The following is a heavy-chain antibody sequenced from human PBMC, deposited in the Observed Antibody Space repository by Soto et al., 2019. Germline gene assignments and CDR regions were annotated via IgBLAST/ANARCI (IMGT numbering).Heavy chain of an antibody. V-gene: IGHV4-34*01. D-gene: IGHD4-17*01. Sequence: QVQLQQWGAGLLKPSETLSLTCAVYSGSFSGYFWSWIRQPPGKGLEWIGEINHSGSTNYNPSLKSRVTISVDTSKNQFSLKLSSVTAADMARYYCTRGREVTVTDDLVAFDIWGQGTRVTVSS. CDR1: SGSFSGYF. CDR2: INHSGST. J-gene: IGHJ3*02. CDR3: TRGREVTVTDDLVAFDI.